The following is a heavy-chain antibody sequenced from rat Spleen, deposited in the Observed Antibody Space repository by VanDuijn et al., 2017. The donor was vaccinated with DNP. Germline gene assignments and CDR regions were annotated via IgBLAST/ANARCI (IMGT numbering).Heavy chain of an antibody. CDR1: GFTFSNYS. J-gene: IGHJ1*01. CDR2: ITTSGSRT. D-gene: IGHD1-1*01. V-gene: IGHV5-25*01. CDR3: ARASTTAYWYFDF. Sequence: EVQLVESGGGLVQPGRSLKLSCAASGFTFSNYSMAWVRQAPKKGLEWVATITTSGSRTYCPDSVKGRFTISRDNAKSSLYLQMNSLKSEDTATYYCARASTTAYWYFDFWGPGTMVTVSS.